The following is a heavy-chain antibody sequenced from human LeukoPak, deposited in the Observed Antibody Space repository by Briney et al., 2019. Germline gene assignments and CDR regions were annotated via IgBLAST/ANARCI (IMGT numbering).Heavy chain of an antibody. D-gene: IGHD3-10*01. CDR3: AGPIVRGVITRGSY. CDR1: GFTFSSYS. V-gene: IGHV3-21*01. Sequence: GGSLRLSCAASGFTFSSYSMNWVRQAPGKGLEWVSFISSSSSYIYYADSVKGRFTISRDNAKNSLYLQMNSLRAEDTAVYYCAGPIVRGVITRGSYWGQGTLVTVSS. J-gene: IGHJ4*02. CDR2: ISSSSSYI.